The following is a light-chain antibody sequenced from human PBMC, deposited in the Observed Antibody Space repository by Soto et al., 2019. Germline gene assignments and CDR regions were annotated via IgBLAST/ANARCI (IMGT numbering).Light chain of an antibody. CDR3: QQYDNWPPEST. Sequence: EIVLTQSPGTLSLSPGERATLSCRASQSVRSSYLAWYQQNAGQAPRLLIYGASSRATGIPDRFSGSGSGTDFTLTISRLEPEDFAVYYCQQYDNWPPESTFGQGTKLEIK. J-gene: IGKJ2*02. CDR2: GAS. CDR1: QSVRSSY. V-gene: IGKV3-20*01.